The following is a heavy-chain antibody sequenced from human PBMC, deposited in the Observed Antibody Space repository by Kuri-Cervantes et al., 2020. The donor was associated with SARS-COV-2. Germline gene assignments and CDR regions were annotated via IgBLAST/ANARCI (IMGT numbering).Heavy chain of an antibody. D-gene: IGHD6-6*01. V-gene: IGHV1-2*02. CDR3: ARDVGGSSIAASFDY. CDR1: GYTFTGYY. J-gene: IGHJ4*02. CDR2: INPNSGGT. Sequence: TCKASGYTFTGYYMHWVRQAPGQGLEWMGWINPNSGGTNYAQKFQGRVTMTRDTSISTAYMELSRLRSDDTAVYYCARDVGGSSIAASFDYWGQGTLVTVSS.